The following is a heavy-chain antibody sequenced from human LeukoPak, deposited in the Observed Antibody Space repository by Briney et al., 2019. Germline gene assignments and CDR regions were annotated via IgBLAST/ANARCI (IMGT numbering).Heavy chain of an antibody. Sequence: GGSLRLSCAASVFTFSNAWMSWVRQAPGKGLEWVGRIKSKTDGGTTDYAAPVKGRFTISRDDSKNTLYLQMNSLKTEDTAVYYCTTGGLGEVHPDYWGQGTLVTVSS. CDR1: VFTFSNAW. CDR2: IKSKTDGGTT. J-gene: IGHJ4*02. V-gene: IGHV3-15*01. CDR3: TTGGLGEVHPDY. D-gene: IGHD3-10*01.